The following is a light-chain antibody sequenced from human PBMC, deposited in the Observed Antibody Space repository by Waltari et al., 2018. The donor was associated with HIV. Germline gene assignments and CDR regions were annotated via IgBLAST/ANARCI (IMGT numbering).Light chain of an antibody. Sequence: SYELAQPPSVSVSLGQTASISCSGDKLGDKYVSWYSQRPRQSPVLVIYEDNKRPSGIPERFSGSNSGDTGTLTISGTQAVDEADYYCQAWDSGTVVFGGGTKLTVL. CDR2: EDN. V-gene: IGLV3-1*01. CDR1: KLGDKY. CDR3: QAWDSGTVV. J-gene: IGLJ2*01.